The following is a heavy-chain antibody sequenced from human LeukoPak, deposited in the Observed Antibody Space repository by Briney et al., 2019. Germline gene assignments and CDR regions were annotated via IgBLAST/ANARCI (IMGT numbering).Heavy chain of an antibody. D-gene: IGHD2-8*01. Sequence: PSETLSLTCTVSGGSMSNSYWTWIRQSPGKGLEWIALIYYNGASDYNPSLWSRVTISIDPSRNPFSLSLRSVTAADTAVYYCAKDIGQINGRGWFDPWGQGTLVTVSS. V-gene: IGHV4-59*01. CDR1: GGSMSNSY. J-gene: IGHJ5*02. CDR2: IYYNGAS. CDR3: AKDIGQINGRGWFDP.